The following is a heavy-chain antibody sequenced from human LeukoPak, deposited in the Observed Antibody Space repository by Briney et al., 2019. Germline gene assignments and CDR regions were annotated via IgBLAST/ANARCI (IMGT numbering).Heavy chain of an antibody. J-gene: IGHJ4*02. CDR2: IYSNGST. CDR3: ARAYSPPQWSPFDY. D-gene: IGHD6-13*01. CDR1: DGSISSYY. Sequence: SETLSLTCSVSDGSISSYYWSWIRQPPGKGLECIGFIYSNGSTHYNHSLKSRVTMSVDRPQKQVSLRLSSVTAADTAVYYCARAYSPPQWSPFDYWGQGTLVTVSS. V-gene: IGHV4-59*12.